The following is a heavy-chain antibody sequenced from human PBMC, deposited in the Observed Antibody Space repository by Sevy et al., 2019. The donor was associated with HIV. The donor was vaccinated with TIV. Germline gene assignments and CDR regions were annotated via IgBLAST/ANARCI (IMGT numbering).Heavy chain of an antibody. D-gene: IGHD3-16*01. CDR1: GFTFTNYW. J-gene: IGHJ2*01. CDR2: IKQGGNEK. V-gene: IGHV3-7*01. Sequence: GGSLRLSCAASGFTFTNYWMNWVRQAPGKGLEWVANIKQGGNEKYYVDSVKGRFTLSRDNAKNSVSLQMNGLRADDTAVYYCARGGEGVIPAPVLGLGPWRKYWYFDLWGRGTLVTVSS. CDR3: ARGGEGVIPAPVLGLGPWRKYWYFDL.